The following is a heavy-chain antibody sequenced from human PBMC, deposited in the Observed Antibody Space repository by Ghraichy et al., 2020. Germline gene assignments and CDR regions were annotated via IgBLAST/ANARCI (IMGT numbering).Heavy chain of an antibody. CDR1: GFTFSGSA. J-gene: IGHJ3*02. V-gene: IGHV3-73*01. CDR3: TSGLVYLNFRGHLEAFDI. Sequence: GGSLRLSCKASGFTFSGSAVHWVRQGPGKGLEWVGRIRNKANNYATEYSASVEGRFTISRDDSEYTAFLQMTSLKTEDTAVYFCTSGLVYLNFRGHLEAFDIRGHGAMVTVSS. CDR2: IRNKANNYAT. D-gene: IGHD3/OR15-3a*01.